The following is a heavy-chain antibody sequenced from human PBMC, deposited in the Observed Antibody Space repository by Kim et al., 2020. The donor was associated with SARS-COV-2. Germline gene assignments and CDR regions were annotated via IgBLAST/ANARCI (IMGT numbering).Heavy chain of an antibody. CDR3: ASRIYTSFDY. V-gene: IGHV3-74*01. Sequence: TTYADAVKGRLTVARDNAKNTLYLRMNNLRAEDTAMYYCASRIYTSFDYWGQGTLVTVSS. J-gene: IGHJ4*02. CDR2: T.